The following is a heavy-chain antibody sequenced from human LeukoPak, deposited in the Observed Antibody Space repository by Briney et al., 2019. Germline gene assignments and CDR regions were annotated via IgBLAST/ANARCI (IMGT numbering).Heavy chain of an antibody. CDR1: GYTFTSYG. CDR3: VRHIKPAGPWDGMDV. J-gene: IGHJ6*02. D-gene: IGHD1-26*01. Sequence: ASANVSCKASGYTFTSYGISWVRQAPGQGLEWVAWISAYNSNKNSAEKFQGRVTMTIDTSTSTAYMELRSLKSDDTAVYYCVRHIKPAGPWDGMDVWGQGTTVIVSS. V-gene: IGHV1-18*04. CDR2: ISAYNSNK.